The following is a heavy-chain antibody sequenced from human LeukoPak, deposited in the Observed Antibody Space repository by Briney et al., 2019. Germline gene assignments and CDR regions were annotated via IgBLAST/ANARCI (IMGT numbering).Heavy chain of an antibody. CDR2: ISGSGGST. CDR3: AERGAEVGATVAPGDY. CDR1: GFTFSVYA. D-gene: IGHD1-26*01. V-gene: IGHV3-23*01. J-gene: IGHJ4*02. Sequence: GGSLRLSCAASGFTFSVYAMSWVRQAPGKGLEWVSAISGSGGSTYYADSVKGRFTISRDDSKNTLYLQMNSLRAEDTAVYYCAERGAEVGATVAPGDYWGQGTLVTVSS.